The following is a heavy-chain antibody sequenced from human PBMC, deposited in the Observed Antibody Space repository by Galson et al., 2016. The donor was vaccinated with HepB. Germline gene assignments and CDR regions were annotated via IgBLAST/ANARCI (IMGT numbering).Heavy chain of an antibody. J-gene: IGHJ2*01. Sequence: SLRLSCAASGFTVSSNYMSWVRQAPGKGLEWVSVIYSGCTTYYADSVKGRFTIARDNSKNTLFLKMNSLRAEDTAVYYCARFGHYGDYIYWYFDLWGRGSLVTVSS. CDR3: ARFGHYGDYIYWYFDL. D-gene: IGHD4-17*01. V-gene: IGHV3-53*01. CDR2: IYSGCTT. CDR1: GFTVSSNY.